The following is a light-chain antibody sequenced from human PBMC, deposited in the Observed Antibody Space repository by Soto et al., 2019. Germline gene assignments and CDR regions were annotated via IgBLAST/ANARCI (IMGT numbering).Light chain of an antibody. CDR3: QAYDSSLRRV. J-gene: IGLJ2*01. CDR1: SSNIGARYD. Sequence: QSVLTQPPSVSGAPGQRVTLSCTGSSSNIGARYDVHWYQQLPGTAPKLLIYGNSNRPSGVPDRFSGSKSGTSASLAITGLQAEDEADYYCQAYDSSLRRVVGGGTKLTVL. V-gene: IGLV1-40*01. CDR2: GNS.